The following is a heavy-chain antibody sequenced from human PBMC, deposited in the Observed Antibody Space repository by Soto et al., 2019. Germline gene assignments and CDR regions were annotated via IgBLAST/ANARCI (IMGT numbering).Heavy chain of an antibody. CDR1: GFTFSRYA. CDR3: AKTGRDDTDSPNDY. D-gene: IGHD2-21*02. Sequence: QVQLVDSGGGVVQPGGSLRLSCVVSGFTFSRYAMHWVRQAPGKGLEWVALISYDGTTKYYTDSVKGRFTISRDNSKNTLYLHMDSLRPEDTAVYYCAKTGRDDTDSPNDYWGQGTRVTVSS. J-gene: IGHJ4*02. V-gene: IGHV3-30*18. CDR2: ISYDGTTK.